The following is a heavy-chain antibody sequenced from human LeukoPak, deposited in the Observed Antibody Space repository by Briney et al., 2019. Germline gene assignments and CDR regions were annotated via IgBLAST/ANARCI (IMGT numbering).Heavy chain of an antibody. V-gene: IGHV3-30*02. CDR2: IRYDGSNK. D-gene: IGHD6-19*01. J-gene: IGHJ1*01. Sequence: GGSLRLSCAASGFTFSSYGMHWVRQAPGKGLEWVAFIRYDGSNKYYADSVKGRFTISRDNSKNTLYLQMNSLRPEDTAVYYCAKEGSSGSGWPQYFQHWGQGTLVTVSS. CDR1: GFTFSSYG. CDR3: AKEGSSGSGWPQYFQH.